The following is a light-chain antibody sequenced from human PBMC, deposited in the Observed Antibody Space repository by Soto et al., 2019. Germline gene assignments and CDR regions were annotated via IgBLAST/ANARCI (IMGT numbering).Light chain of an antibody. CDR3: MQGTHWPPYT. J-gene: IGKJ2*01. Sequence: DVVMTQSPLSLPVTLGQPASISCRSSQSLVYGDGNAYLNWFHQRPGQSPRRLIYKVSYRDSGVPDRFSGSGSGTDFTLKISRVEAEDVGVYYCMQGTHWPPYTFGQGTKLEIK. CDR2: KVS. V-gene: IGKV2-30*01. CDR1: QSLVYGDGNAY.